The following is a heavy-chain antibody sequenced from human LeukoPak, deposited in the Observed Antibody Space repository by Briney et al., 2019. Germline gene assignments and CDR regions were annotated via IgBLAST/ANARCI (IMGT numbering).Heavy chain of an antibody. V-gene: IGHV3-66*01. CDR1: GFTVSSNY. CDR3: ARDPYSGSYGNYYYYFMDV. D-gene: IGHD1-26*01. CDR2: IYSGGST. J-gene: IGHJ6*03. Sequence: GGSLRLSCAASGFTVSSNYMSWVRQAPGKGLEWVSVIYSGGSTYYADSVKGGFTISRDNAKNSLYLQMNSLRAEDTAVYYCARDPYSGSYGNYYYYFMDVWGKGTTVTISS.